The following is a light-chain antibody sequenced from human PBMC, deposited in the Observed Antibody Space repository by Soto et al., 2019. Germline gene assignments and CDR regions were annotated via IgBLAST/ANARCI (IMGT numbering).Light chain of an antibody. J-gene: IGKJ2*01. V-gene: IGKV3-20*01. CDR2: GAS. CDR1: QSVSSSY. CDR3: QPYGSSPYT. Sequence: EIVLTQSPGTLSLSPGERATLSCRASQSVSSSYLAWYQQKPGQAPRLLIYGASSSATAIPDRFSGSGSGTDFHLTISRLEPEDFAVYYCQPYGSSPYTFGQGTKLEIK.